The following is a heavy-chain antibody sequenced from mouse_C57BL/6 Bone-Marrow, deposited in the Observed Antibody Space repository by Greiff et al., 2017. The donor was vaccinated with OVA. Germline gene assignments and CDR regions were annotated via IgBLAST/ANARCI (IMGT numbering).Heavy chain of an antibody. CDR1: GYAFTNYL. V-gene: IGHV1-54*01. CDR3: ARSGLYYDYEND. Sequence: VQLQQSGAELVRPGTSVKLSCKASGYAFTNYLIEWVKQRPGQGLEWIGVINPGSGGTNYNEKFKGKAKLTADKSSSTAYMQLSSLTSEDSAVYFCARSGLYYDYENDWGQGTTLTVSS. D-gene: IGHD2-4*01. CDR2: INPGSGGT. J-gene: IGHJ2*01.